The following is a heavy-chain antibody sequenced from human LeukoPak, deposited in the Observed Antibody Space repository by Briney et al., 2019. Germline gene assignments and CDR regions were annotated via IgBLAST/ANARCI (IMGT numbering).Heavy chain of an antibody. CDR1: GGSFSGYY. V-gene: IGHV4-34*01. J-gene: IGHJ6*02. Sequence: SETLSLTCAVSGGSFSGYYWYWIRQPPGKGLEWIGEINHGESTNYNPSLKSRATLSVDTSKNQFSLKLTSVTAADTAVYYCARGRTYYYDTSSYYPSIYYGMDVWGQGTTVIVSS. CDR3: ARGRTYYYDTSSYYPSIYYGMDV. CDR2: INHGEST. D-gene: IGHD3-22*01.